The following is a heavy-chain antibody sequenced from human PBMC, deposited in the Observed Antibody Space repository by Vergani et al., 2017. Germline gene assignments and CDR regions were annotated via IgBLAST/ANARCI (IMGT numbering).Heavy chain of an antibody. Sequence: EVRLVESGGGLVKPGGSLRLSCAASGFTFSSYSMNWVRQAPGKGLEWVSSISSSSSYIYYADSVKGRFTISRDNAKNSLYLQMNSLRAEDTAVYYCARDRGDCSGGSCFHDAFDIWGQGTMVTVSS. V-gene: IGHV3-21*01. CDR3: ARDRGDCSGGSCFHDAFDI. CDR2: ISSSSSYI. J-gene: IGHJ3*02. D-gene: IGHD2-15*01. CDR1: GFTFSSYS.